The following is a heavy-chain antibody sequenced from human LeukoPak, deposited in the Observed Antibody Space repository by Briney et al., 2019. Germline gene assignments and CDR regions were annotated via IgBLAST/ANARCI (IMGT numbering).Heavy chain of an antibody. CDR2: IYYSGST. CDR1: GGSISSNSYY. J-gene: IGHJ6*03. Sequence: SETLSLTCTVSGGSISSNSYYWAWIRQPPGKGLEWIGSIYYSGSTYYNPSLKSRVTISIDTSKNQFSLKLSSVTAADTAVYYCARDGYNSGYYYYYMDVWGKGTTVTISS. V-gene: IGHV4-39*07. D-gene: IGHD5-24*01. CDR3: ARDGYNSGYYYYYMDV.